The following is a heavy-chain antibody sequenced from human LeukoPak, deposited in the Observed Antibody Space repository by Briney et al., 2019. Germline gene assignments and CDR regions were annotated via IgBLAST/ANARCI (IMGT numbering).Heavy chain of an antibody. CDR3: ARDSSPDYGDYGVGVGMDV. D-gene: IGHD4-17*01. V-gene: IGHV4-31*03. CDR2: IYYSGNT. Sequence: SETLSLTCTVSGCSISSCGYYWSWLRPHPGQDLEWMRNIYYSGNTYYNPSLKRRATISVATTKNQFSLKLSSVTAADTVVYYCARDSSPDYGDYGVGVGMDVWGKGTTVTVSS. CDR1: GCSISSCGYY. J-gene: IGHJ6*04.